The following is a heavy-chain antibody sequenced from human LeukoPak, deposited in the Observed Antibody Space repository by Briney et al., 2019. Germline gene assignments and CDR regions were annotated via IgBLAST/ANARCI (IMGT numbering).Heavy chain of an antibody. J-gene: IGHJ6*03. CDR1: GGSFSGYY. CDR3: ARGNYYDSSGYSSQPVHYYYYYMDV. CDR2: INHSGST. Sequence: SETLSLTCAVYGGSFSGYYWSWIRQPPGKGLEWIGEINHSGSTNYNPSLKSRVTISVDTSKNQFSLKLSSVTAADTAVYYCARGNYYDSSGYSSQPVHYYYYYMDVWGKGTTVTVSS. D-gene: IGHD3-22*01. V-gene: IGHV4-34*01.